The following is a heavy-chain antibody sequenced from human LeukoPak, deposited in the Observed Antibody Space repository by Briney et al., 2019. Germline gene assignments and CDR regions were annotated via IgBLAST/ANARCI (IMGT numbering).Heavy chain of an antibody. CDR1: GYTLTSCG. CDR3: ARAGTDRFGGAFDI. Sequence: ASVKVSCKASGYTLTSCGISWVRQAPGQGLEWMRWISADNGNTNYAQKLQGRVTMTTDTSKSTASLALRSLRSDDTAVYYCARAGTDRFGGAFDIWGQGTMVTVSS. J-gene: IGHJ3*02. V-gene: IGHV1-18*01. D-gene: IGHD3-10*01. CDR2: ISADNGNT.